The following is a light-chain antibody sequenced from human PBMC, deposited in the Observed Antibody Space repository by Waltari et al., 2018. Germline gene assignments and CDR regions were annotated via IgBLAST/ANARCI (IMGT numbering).Light chain of an antibody. CDR2: GAS. CDR1: ESIDNY. Sequence: DIQMTQSPSSLSASVGDRVTITCRASESIDNYLNWYHQKPGEAPNLLIYGASTLQSGVPSRFTGSGSGTDFTLTISSPQPEDFATYFCQQSYGTPVTFGQGTRLEI. V-gene: IGKV1-39*01. CDR3: QQSYGTPVT. J-gene: IGKJ5*01.